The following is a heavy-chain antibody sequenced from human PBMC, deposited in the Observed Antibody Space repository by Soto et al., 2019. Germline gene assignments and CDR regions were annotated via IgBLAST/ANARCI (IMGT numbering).Heavy chain of an antibody. CDR2: INAGNGNT. CDR3: ARTIVVVTAAFDI. Sequence: ASVKVSCKASGYTFTSYAMHWVRQALGQRLEWMGWINAGNGNTKYSQKFQGRVTITRDTSASTAYMELSSLRSEDTAVYYCARTIVVVTAAFDIWGQGTMVTVSS. CDR1: GYTFTSYA. D-gene: IGHD2-21*02. J-gene: IGHJ3*02. V-gene: IGHV1-3*01.